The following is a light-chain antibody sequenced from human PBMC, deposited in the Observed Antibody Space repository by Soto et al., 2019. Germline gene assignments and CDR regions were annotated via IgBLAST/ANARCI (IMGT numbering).Light chain of an antibody. V-gene: IGLV2-14*03. Sequence: QSALTQPASVSGSPGQSITISCTGTSSDVGGYNYVSWYQQYPGKAPKLIIYDVTNRPSGVSNRFSGSKSGNTASLTISGLQAEDEADYYCSSYTSSSTYVFGTGIKVTVL. CDR3: SSYTSSSTYV. CDR1: SSDVGGYNY. CDR2: DVT. J-gene: IGLJ1*01.